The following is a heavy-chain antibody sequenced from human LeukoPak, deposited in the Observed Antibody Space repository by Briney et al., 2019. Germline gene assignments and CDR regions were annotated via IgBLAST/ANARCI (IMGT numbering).Heavy chain of an antibody. CDR1: GFTISDHY. CDR3: TRHFFSD. J-gene: IGHJ4*02. Sequence: GGSLRLSCAASGFTISDHYMDWVRQAPGKGLEWVGRSGNKADSYTTYYAASVKGRFTISRDDSKNSLYLQMNSLKAEDTAVYYCTRHFFSDWGQGTLVTVSS. D-gene: IGHD1-26*01. CDR2: SGNKADSYTT. V-gene: IGHV3-72*01.